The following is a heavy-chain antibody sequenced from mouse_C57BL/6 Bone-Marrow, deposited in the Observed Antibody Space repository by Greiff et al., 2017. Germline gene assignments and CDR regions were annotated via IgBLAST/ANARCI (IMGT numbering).Heavy chain of an antibody. CDR1: GFSLTSSG. V-gene: IGHV2-2*01. CDR3: ARENYAMDY. J-gene: IGHJ4*01. Sequence: VKLQESGPGLVQPSQSLSITCTVSGFSLTSSGVHWFSPSPGRGLGWLGVLWWGGSTDYNAAFISRLSISKDHSKSQVFFKMNSLQADDIAICYCARENYAMDYWGQGTSVTVSS. CDR2: LWWGGST.